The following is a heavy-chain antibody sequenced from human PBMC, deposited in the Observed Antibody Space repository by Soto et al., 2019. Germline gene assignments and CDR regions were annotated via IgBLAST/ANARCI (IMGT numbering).Heavy chain of an antibody. CDR3: TRGHYYGMDV. V-gene: IGHV3-74*03. Sequence: EVQLVESGGGLVQPGGSLRLSCAASGFTFSAYWMHWVRQAPGKGLVWVSRTNTDGTATTYADSVEGRLTISRDNAKNMLYLQMNSLRAEDTAVYYCTRGHYYGMDVWGQGTTVTVSS. J-gene: IGHJ6*02. CDR1: GFTFSAYW. CDR2: TNTDGTAT.